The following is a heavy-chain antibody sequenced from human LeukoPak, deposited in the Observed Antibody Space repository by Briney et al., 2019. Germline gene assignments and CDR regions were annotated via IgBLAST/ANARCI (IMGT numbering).Heavy chain of an antibody. CDR2: IYYSGST. CDR3: ARDPGIAAAGFDY. CDR1: GGSISTYY. V-gene: IGHV4-59*01. J-gene: IGHJ4*02. Sequence: SETLSLTCTVSGGSISTYYCSWIRQPPGKGLEWIGYIYYSGSTNYNPSLKSRVTISVDTSKNQFSLKLSSVTAADTAVYYCARDPGIAAAGFDYWGQGTLVTVSS. D-gene: IGHD6-13*01.